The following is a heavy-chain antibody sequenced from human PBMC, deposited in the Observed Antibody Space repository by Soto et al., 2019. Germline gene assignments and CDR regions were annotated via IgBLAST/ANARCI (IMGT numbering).Heavy chain of an antibody. J-gene: IGHJ4*02. CDR3: ARLHYDYIWGSYRYMDY. Sequence: TSETLSLTCTVSGGSISSYYWSWIRQPPGKGLEWIGYIYYSGSTNYNPSLKSRVTISVDTSKNQFSLKLSSVTAADTAVYYCARLHYDYIWGSYRYMDYWGQGTLVTVSS. CDR2: IYYSGST. D-gene: IGHD3-16*02. V-gene: IGHV4-59*08. CDR1: GGSISSYY.